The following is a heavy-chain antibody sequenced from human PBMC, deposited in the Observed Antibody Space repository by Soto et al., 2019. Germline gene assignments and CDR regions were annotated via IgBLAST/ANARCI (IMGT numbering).Heavy chain of an antibody. Sequence: PGGSLRLSCAASGFTFSSYSMNWVRQAPGKGLEWVSYISSSSSTIYYADSVKGRFTISRDNAKNSLYLQMNSLRDEDTAVYYCARLAAAASSPYYYYYGMDVWGQGTTVTVSS. CDR2: ISSSSSTI. CDR3: ARLAAAASSPYYYYYGMDV. V-gene: IGHV3-48*02. D-gene: IGHD6-13*01. CDR1: GFTFSSYS. J-gene: IGHJ6*02.